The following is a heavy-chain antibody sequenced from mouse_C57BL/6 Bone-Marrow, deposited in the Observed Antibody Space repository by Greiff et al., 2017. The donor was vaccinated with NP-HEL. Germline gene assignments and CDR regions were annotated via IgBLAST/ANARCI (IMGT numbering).Heavy chain of an antibody. V-gene: IGHV2-9*01. CDR3: ATLYDDAAY. Sequence: QVQLKQSGPGLVAPSQSLSITCTVSGFSLTSYGVDWVRQPPGKGLAWLGVLWGGGSTNYNSALMSRLSISKDNSKSQVFVKMNSLQTGDTAMYYCATLYDDAAYWGQGTLVTVSA. J-gene: IGHJ3*01. CDR1: GFSLTSYG. CDR2: LWGGGST. D-gene: IGHD2-3*01.